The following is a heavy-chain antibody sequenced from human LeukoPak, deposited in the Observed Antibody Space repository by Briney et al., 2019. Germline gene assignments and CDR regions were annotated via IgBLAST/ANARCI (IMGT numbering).Heavy chain of an antibody. CDR3: ARVLSYFGSGSYPAY. Sequence: GGSLRLSCAASGSTFTSYWMHWVRQVPGKGLVWIAHVSPDGGRTDYADSVKGRFTVSRDNTNHILYLQMNRLTADDTAVYYCARVLSYFGSGSYPAYWGQGTLVTVSS. J-gene: IGHJ4*02. V-gene: IGHV3-74*01. D-gene: IGHD3-10*01. CDR2: VSPDGGRT. CDR1: GSTFTSYW.